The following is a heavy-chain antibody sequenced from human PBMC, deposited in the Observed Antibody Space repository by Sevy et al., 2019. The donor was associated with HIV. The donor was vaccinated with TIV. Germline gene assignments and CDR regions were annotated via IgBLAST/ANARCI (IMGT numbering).Heavy chain of an antibody. CDR3: ARSWGGWYGVGVWYYFDY. CDR1: GGSISSSSYY. J-gene: IGHJ4*02. Sequence: SETLSLTCTVSGGSISSSSYYWGWIRQPPGKGLEWIGSIYYSGSTYYNPSLKSRVTISVDTSKNQFSLKLSSVTAADTAVYYCARSWGGWYGVGVWYYFDYWGQGTLVTVSS. V-gene: IGHV4-39*01. CDR2: IYYSGST. D-gene: IGHD6-19*01.